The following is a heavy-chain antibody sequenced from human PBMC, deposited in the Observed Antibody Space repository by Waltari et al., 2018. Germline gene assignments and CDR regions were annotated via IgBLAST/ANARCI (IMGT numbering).Heavy chain of an antibody. J-gene: IGHJ5*02. CDR1: GGSISSSGSY. CDR3: ARFSKSANWIDP. CDR2: ICYSGIT. V-gene: IGHV4-39*01. D-gene: IGHD3-3*02. Sequence: QLQLQESGPGLVKPSETLSLTCTVSGGSISSSGSYWGWIRQPPGKVLEWIGSICYSGITYYNTSLMSRVTISVDTSKNQFSLKLTSVIAAETAVFYCARFSKSANWIDPWGQGTLVTVSS.